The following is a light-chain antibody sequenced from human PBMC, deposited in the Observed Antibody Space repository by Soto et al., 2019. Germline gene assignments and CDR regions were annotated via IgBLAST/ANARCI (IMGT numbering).Light chain of an antibody. CDR1: QSVSSY. J-gene: IGKJ4*01. CDR2: DAS. CDR3: QQYNNWPLT. V-gene: IGKV3-11*01. Sequence: EIVLTQSPATLSLSPGERATLSCRASQSVSSYLVWYQQKPGQAPRLLIYDASNRATGIPARFSGSGSGVEFTLTIYSLQSEDLGLYFCQQYNNWPLTFGGGTRV.